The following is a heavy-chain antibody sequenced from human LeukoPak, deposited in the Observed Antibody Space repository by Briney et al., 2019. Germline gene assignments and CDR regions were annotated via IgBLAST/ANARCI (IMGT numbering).Heavy chain of an antibody. Sequence: GGSLRLSCAASGFTFSSYWMHWVRQAPGKGPEWVSAVRGSPPDTYYADSVEGRFTISRDNSKNILYLQMNSLRAEDTAIYYCAKTSRRSSTYDSPFDYWGQGALVTVSS. V-gene: IGHV3-23*01. CDR2: VRGSPPDT. J-gene: IGHJ4*02. CDR3: AKTSRRSSTYDSPFDY. D-gene: IGHD2-2*01. CDR1: GFTFSSYW.